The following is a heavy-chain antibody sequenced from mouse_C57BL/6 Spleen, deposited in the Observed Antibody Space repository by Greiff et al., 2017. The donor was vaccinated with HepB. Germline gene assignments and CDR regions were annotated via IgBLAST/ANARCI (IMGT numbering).Heavy chain of an antibody. CDR2: ISSGGDYI. J-gene: IGHJ4*01. CDR3: TRGRDSYYAMDY. Sequence: EVKLMESGEGLVKPGGSLKLSCAASGFTFSSYAMSWVRQTPEKRLEWVAYISSGGDYIYYADTVKGRFTISRDNARNTLYLQMSSLKSEDTAMYYCTRGRDSYYAMDYWGQGTSVTVSS. CDR1: GFTFSSYA. V-gene: IGHV5-9-1*02.